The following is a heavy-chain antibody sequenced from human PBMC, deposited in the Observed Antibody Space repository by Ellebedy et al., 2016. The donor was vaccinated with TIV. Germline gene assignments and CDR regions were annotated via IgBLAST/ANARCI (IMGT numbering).Heavy chain of an antibody. CDR3: AKDPGGIAVAVVGN. J-gene: IGHJ4*02. V-gene: IGHV3-23*01. Sequence: GGSLRLSXSASGTTFSSYAMSWVRQAPGKGLDWVSGISGSGVSTYYADSVKGRFTISRDNSKNTLYLQMHSLRAEDTAVYYCAKDPGGIAVAVVGNWGQGTLVTVSS. CDR2: ISGSGVST. D-gene: IGHD6-19*01. CDR1: GTTFSSYA.